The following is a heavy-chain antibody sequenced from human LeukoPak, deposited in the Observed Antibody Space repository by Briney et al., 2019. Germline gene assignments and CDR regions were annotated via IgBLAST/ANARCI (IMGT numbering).Heavy chain of an antibody. CDR2: ISSSGSTI. J-gene: IGHJ5*01. V-gene: IGHV3-48*03. Sequence: PGGSLRLSCAASGFTFSSYEMNWVRQAPGKGLEWVSYISSSGSTIYYADSVKGRFTISRDNAKNSLCLRMNSLRAEDTAVYYCARDGYNWFDYWGQGTLVTVSS. CDR3: ARDGYNWFDY. D-gene: IGHD5-12*01. CDR1: GFTFSSYE.